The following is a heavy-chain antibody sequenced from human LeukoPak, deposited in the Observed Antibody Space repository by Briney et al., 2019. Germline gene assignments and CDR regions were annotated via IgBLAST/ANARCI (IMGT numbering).Heavy chain of an antibody. D-gene: IGHD1-26*01. J-gene: IGHJ3*02. CDR3: AKDHRRGGGSYYGGAFDI. CDR1: GFTFSSYG. Sequence: GGSLRLSCAASGFTFSSYGMHWVRQAPGKGLEWVAVISYDGSNKYYADSVKGRFTISRDNSKNTLYLQMNSLRAEDTAVYYCAKDHRRGGGSYYGGAFDIWGQGTMVTVSS. V-gene: IGHV3-30*18. CDR2: ISYDGSNK.